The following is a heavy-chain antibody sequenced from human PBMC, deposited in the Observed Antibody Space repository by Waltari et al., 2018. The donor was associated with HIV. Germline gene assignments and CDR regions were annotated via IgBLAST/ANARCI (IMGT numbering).Heavy chain of an antibody. V-gene: IGHV3-30*04. CDR2: ISYDGSDK. D-gene: IGHD1-1*01. CDR1: GFTFNNYI. Sequence: VQLVESGGGVVQPGRSLRLSCTGSGFTFNNYILHWVRQAPGKGWELIALISYDGSDKDYADSLRGRFTISRDNSKNTLFLQMDSLRIEDTALYYCAREAVTTNYYFDNWGQGTLVTVSS. J-gene: IGHJ4*02. CDR3: AREAVTTNYYFDN.